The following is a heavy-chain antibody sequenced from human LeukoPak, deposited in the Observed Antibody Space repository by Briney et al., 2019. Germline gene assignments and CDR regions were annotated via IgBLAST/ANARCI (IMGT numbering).Heavy chain of an antibody. Sequence: GGSLRLSCAASGFTFSTYWMHWVRQAPGKGLVWVSRSNGDGSSTTYADSVKGRFTISRDNAKNTLYLQMDSLRAEDTAVYYCARDRRYSFDSWGQGTPVTVSS. D-gene: IGHD5-18*01. CDR1: GFTFSTYW. CDR3: ARDRRYSFDS. V-gene: IGHV3-74*01. CDR2: SNGDGSST. J-gene: IGHJ4*02.